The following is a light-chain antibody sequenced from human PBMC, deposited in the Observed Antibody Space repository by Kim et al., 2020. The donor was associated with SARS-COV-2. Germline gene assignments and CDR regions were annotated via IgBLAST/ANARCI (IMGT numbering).Light chain of an antibody. CDR2: DVN. Sequence: QSALTQPRSVSGSPGQSVTISCTGTSSDVGGYNYVSWYQQHPGKVPKLMIYDVNKRPSGVPDHFSGSKSGNTASLTISGLQAEDEADYYCCSYAGISPSYVFGTGTKVTVL. CDR3: CSYAGISPSYV. J-gene: IGLJ1*01. V-gene: IGLV2-11*01. CDR1: SSDVGGYNY.